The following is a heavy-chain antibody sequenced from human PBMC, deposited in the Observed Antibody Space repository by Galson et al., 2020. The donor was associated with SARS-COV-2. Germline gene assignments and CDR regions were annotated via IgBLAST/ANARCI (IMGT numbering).Heavy chain of an antibody. J-gene: IGHJ4*02. CDR2: ISSSSSYI. D-gene: IGHD4-17*01. Sequence: GESLKISCAASGFTFSSYSMNWVRQAPGKGLEWVSSISSSSSYIYYADSVKGRFTISRDNAKNSLYLQMNSLRAEDTAVYYCARDLTTVTSLSFDYWGEGTLVTVSS. CDR3: ARDLTTVTSLSFDY. V-gene: IGHV3-21*01. CDR1: GFTFSSYS.